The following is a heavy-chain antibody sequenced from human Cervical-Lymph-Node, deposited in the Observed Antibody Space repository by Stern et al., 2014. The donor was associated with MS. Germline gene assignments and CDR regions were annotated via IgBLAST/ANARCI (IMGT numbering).Heavy chain of an antibody. Sequence: EVQLLESGAEVKKPGESLKISCKGSGYNFASYWLGWVRQVPGKGLEWMGIIYPDDSDTRYTPSFQGQVTMSADKSITTAFLQWSSLKASDTAFYFCARKGTYGLDFWGQGALVTVSS. CDR1: GYNFASYW. CDR2: IYPDDSDT. J-gene: IGHJ4*02. CDR3: ARKGTYGLDF. V-gene: IGHV5-51*01. D-gene: IGHD3-10*01.